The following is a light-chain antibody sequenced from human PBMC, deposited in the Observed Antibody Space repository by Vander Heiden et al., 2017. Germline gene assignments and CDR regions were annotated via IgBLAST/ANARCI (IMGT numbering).Light chain of an antibody. CDR1: QSVSSSY. CDR3: QQYGSSPPAYT. V-gene: IGKV3-20*01. CDR2: GAS. Sequence: ELVLPPSPATLSLSPGERATLSCRASQSVSSSYLAWYQQKPGQAPRLLIYGASSRATGIPDRFSGSGSGTDFTLTISRLEPEDFAVYYCQQYGSSPPAYTFGQGTKLEIK. J-gene: IGKJ2*01.